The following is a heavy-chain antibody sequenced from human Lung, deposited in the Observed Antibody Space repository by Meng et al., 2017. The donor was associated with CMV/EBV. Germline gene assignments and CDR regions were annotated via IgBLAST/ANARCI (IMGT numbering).Heavy chain of an antibody. D-gene: IGHD2-2*02. V-gene: IGHV1-69*05. Sequence: SXXVSXKTYGGTFSSYAFSWVRQAPGQGLEWMGGIIPIFGIANYAQKFQGRVTITTDESTSTAYMELSSLRSEDTAVYYCARDRTGDCSSTSCYNYYYYYGMDVWXQGNXVNGYS. J-gene: IGHJ6*02. CDR2: IIPIFGIA. CDR3: ARDRTGDCSSTSCYNYYYYYGMDV. CDR1: GGTFSSYA.